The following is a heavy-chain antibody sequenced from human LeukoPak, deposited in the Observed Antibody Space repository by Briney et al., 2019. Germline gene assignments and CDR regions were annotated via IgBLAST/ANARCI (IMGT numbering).Heavy chain of an antibody. D-gene: IGHD4-17*01. CDR2: ISYDGSNK. V-gene: IGHV3-30-3*01. Sequence: GRSLRLSCAASGFTFSSYAMHWVRQAPGKGLEWVAVISYDGSNKYYADSVKGRFTISRDNAKNSLYLQMNSLRAEDTAMYYCARDGRRTYGEHLWFDPRGQGTLVTVSS. CDR1: GFTFSSYA. J-gene: IGHJ5*02. CDR3: ARDGRRTYGEHLWFDP.